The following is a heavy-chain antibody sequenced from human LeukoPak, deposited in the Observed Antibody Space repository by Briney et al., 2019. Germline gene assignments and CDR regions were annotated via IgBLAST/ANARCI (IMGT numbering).Heavy chain of an antibody. V-gene: IGHV4-34*01. Sequence: PSETLSLTCAVYGGSFSGYYWSWIRQPPGKGLEWIGEINRSGSTNYNPSLKSRVTISVDTSKNQFSLKLSSVTAADTAVYYCARGSTGYSYGTAYGMDVWGQGTTVTVSS. D-gene: IGHD5-18*01. CDR2: INRSGST. J-gene: IGHJ6*02. CDR1: GGSFSGYY. CDR3: ARGSTGYSYGTAYGMDV.